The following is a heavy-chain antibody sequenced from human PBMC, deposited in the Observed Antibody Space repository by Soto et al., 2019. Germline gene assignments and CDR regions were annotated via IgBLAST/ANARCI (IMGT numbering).Heavy chain of an antibody. D-gene: IGHD3-10*01. CDR1: GFTFTIYV. CDR3: AKDPSLVRGVIAVDY. CDR2: ISGSGDTS. Sequence: LRLSCAASGFTFTIYVMSWVRQAPGKGLEWVSAISGSGDTSSYADSVKGRFTISRDNSKNTLYLHMNSLRAGDTAVYYCAKDPSLVRGVIAVDYWGQGTLVTVSS. J-gene: IGHJ4*02. V-gene: IGHV3-23*01.